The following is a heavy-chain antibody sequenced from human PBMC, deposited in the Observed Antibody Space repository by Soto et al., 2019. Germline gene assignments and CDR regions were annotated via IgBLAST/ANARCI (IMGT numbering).Heavy chain of an antibody. CDR1: GFTLDQYT. Sequence: GGSRRVSFGASGFTLDQYTLLGVRLAPGKGLELVAPISGGGGATKDAHSVKGRFSISKDNSKNTLYLQMNNSAVEDTPQYFFATEGPYIYSWSTAGYCQHWAQRTLVPVSS. CDR2: ISGGGGAT. CDR3: ATEGPYIYSWSTAGYCQH. D-gene: IGHD4-4*01. V-gene: IGHV3-23*01. J-gene: IGHJ1*01.